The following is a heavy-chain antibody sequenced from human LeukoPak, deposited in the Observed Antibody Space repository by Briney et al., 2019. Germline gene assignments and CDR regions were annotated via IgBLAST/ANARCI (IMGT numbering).Heavy chain of an antibody. CDR2: IFYSGST. Sequence: SETLSLTCTVSGGSISTSNYYWGWIRQPPGKGPEWIGNIFYSGSTYYSPSLKSRVTISLDTSRNQFSLKLNSVTAADTAVYYCAKSNGYGLADIWGQGTMVTVSS. V-gene: IGHV4-39*07. CDR3: AKSNGYGLADI. CDR1: GGSISTSNYY. D-gene: IGHD6-13*01. J-gene: IGHJ3*02.